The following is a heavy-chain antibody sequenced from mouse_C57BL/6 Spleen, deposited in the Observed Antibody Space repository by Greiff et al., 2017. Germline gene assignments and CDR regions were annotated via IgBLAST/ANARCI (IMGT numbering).Heavy chain of an antibody. CDR3: TVAPLGY. J-gene: IGHJ2*01. Sequence: EVKLEESGGGLVQPGGSMKLSCVASGFTFSNYWMNWVRQSPEQGLEWVAQIRLKSDNYATHYAESVKGRFTISRDDSKSSVYLQTNNLRAEDTGIYYCTVAPLGYWGQGTTLTVSS. CDR1: GFTFSNYW. V-gene: IGHV6-3*01. CDR2: IRLKSDNYAT.